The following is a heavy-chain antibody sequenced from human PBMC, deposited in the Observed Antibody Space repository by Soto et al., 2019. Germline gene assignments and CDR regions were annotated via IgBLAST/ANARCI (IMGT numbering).Heavy chain of an antibody. CDR2: MYHSGST. V-gene: IGHV4-30-2*01. CDR1: GGSLSSGGYS. J-gene: IGHJ5*02. CDR3: ARVPDR. D-gene: IGHD2-2*01. Sequence: SETLSLTCAVSGGSLSSGGYSWSWIRQPPGKGLEWIGYMYHSGSTYYNPSLKSRVTISIDRSKNQFSLKLSSVTAADTAVHYCARVPDRWGQATLVTVSS.